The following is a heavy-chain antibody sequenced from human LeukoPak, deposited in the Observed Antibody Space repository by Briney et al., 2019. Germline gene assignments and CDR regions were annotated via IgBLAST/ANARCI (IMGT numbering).Heavy chain of an antibody. CDR1: GYSISSGYY. V-gene: IGHV4-38-2*02. CDR2: IYHSGST. Sequence: PSETLSLTCTVSGYSISSGYYWGWIRQPPGKGLEWIGSIYHSGSTYYNPSLKSRVTISVDTSKNQFSLKLSSVTAADTAVYYCARDPTTLDAFDIWGQGTMVTVSP. CDR3: ARDPTTLDAFDI. J-gene: IGHJ3*02. D-gene: IGHD4-17*01.